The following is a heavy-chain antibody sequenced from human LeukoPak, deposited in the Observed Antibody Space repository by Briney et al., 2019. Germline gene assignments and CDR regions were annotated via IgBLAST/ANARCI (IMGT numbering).Heavy chain of an antibody. CDR3: AKKAQYNGNYPLDY. V-gene: IGHV3-23*01. Sequence: GGSLRLSCAASGFTFTSYSMSWVRQAPGKGLEWVSGTSDRGDYTYYADSVKGRFTISRDNSKNMLYLQMNSLRAEDTALYFCAKKAQYNGNYPLDYWGQGTLVTVSS. D-gene: IGHD1-26*01. J-gene: IGHJ4*02. CDR1: GFTFTSYS. CDR2: TSDRGDYT.